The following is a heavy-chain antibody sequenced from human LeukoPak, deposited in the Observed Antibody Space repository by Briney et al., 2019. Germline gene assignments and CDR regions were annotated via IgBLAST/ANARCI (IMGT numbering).Heavy chain of an antibody. J-gene: IGHJ6*02. Sequence: GASVKVSCKASEYTFTDFYMHWVRQAPGQGLEWMGWINPKSGGTSYAQKFQGRVTMTRDTSISTAYMELSRLRSDDTAVYYCAREGITIFGVVSVKGMDVWGQGTTVTVSS. D-gene: IGHD3-3*01. CDR3: AREGITIFGVVSVKGMDV. V-gene: IGHV1-2*02. CDR2: INPKSGGT. CDR1: EYTFTDFY.